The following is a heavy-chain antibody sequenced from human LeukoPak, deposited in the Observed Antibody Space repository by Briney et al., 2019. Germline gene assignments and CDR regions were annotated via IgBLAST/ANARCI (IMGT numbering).Heavy chain of an antibody. CDR2: IKQDGSEK. Sequence: GGSLRLSCAASGFTFSSYWMSWVRQAPGKGLEWVANIKQDGSEKYYVDSVKGRFTISRDNAENSLYLQMNSLRAEDTAVYYCARVGYSSGWYRGDAFDIWGQGTMVTVSS. D-gene: IGHD6-19*01. J-gene: IGHJ3*02. V-gene: IGHV3-7*01. CDR1: GFTFSSYW. CDR3: ARVGYSSGWYRGDAFDI.